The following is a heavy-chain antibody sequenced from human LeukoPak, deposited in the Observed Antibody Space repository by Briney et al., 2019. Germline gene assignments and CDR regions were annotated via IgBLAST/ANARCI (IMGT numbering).Heavy chain of an antibody. Sequence: GGSLRLSCAASGFTFSSYGMRWVRQAPGKGLEWVAVIWYDGSNKYYADSVKGRFTISRDNSKNTLYLQMNSLRAGDTAVYYCARDRGSYYDYWGQGTLVTVSS. CDR1: GFTFSSYG. D-gene: IGHD1-26*01. J-gene: IGHJ4*02. CDR3: ARDRGSYYDY. V-gene: IGHV3-33*01. CDR2: IWYDGSNK.